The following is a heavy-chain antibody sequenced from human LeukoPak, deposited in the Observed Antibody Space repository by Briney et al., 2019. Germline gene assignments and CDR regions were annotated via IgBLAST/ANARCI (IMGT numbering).Heavy chain of an antibody. CDR1: GFIFSSRW. CDR2: INQGGNDK. D-gene: IGHD4-17*01. CDR3: ATLKDAVTTFDN. V-gene: IGHV3-7*01. J-gene: IGHJ4*02. Sequence: AGGSLRLSCAASGFIFSSRWMSWVRQAAGKGLEWVTSINQGGNDKRHADSVKGRFTISRDNAKNSLSLQLNSPTAEDTAMYYCATLKDAVTTFDNWGQGTLVTVS.